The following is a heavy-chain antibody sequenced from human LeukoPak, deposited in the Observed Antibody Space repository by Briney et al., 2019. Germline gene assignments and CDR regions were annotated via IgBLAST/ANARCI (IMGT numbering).Heavy chain of an antibody. Sequence: PSQTLSLTCTVSGGSIIRGGYCWSWIRQHPGKGLEWIGYIDYSGSTFYNPSLKSRLTMSIDTSKNQFSLKLSSVTAADTAVYYCAADTSGYRIFNYWGQGTLVTVSS. CDR2: IDYSGST. CDR1: GGSIIRGGYC. CDR3: AADTSGYRIFNY. D-gene: IGHD3-22*01. V-gene: IGHV4-31*03. J-gene: IGHJ4*02.